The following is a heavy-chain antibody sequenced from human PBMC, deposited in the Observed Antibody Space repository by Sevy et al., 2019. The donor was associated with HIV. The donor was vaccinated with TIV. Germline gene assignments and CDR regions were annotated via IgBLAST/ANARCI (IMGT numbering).Heavy chain of an antibody. D-gene: IGHD3-9*01. J-gene: IGHJ4*02. CDR2: IYWDDDR. V-gene: IGHV2-5*02. CDR3: AHRRSKGITITEFDY. CDR1: GFSFSTRGVG. Sequence: SGAKLVKHTQTLTLTCTFSGFSFSTRGVGVGWIRQPPGKALEWLVLIYWDDDRRYSPSLKSRLTITKDTSKDQVVLKMANMDPVDTGAYYCAHRRSKGITITEFDYWGQGTLVTVSS.